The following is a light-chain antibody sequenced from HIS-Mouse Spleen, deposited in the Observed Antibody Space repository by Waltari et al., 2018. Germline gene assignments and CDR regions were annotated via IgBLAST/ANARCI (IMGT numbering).Light chain of an antibody. V-gene: IGLV2-14*01. J-gene: IGLJ2*01. CDR3: SSYTSSSTLV. CDR2: DVS. Sequence: QSALTQPASVSGSPGQSLTISCTGPSSDVGGYNYVPWYQQHPGKAPKLMIYDVSNRPSGVSNRFSGSKSGNTASLTISGLQAEDEADYYCSSYTSSSTLVFGGGTKLTVL. CDR1: SSDVGGYNY.